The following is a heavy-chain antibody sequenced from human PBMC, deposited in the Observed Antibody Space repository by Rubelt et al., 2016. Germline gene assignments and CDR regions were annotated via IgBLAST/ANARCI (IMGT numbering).Heavy chain of an antibody. CDR1: GYTFTSYG. Sequence: QVQLVQSGAEVKKPGASVKVSCKASGYTFTSYGISWVRQAPGQGLEWMGWISAYNGNTNYARKVPCRVTMTTDTSTSTAYMELRSLRSDDTAVYYCARRDGYNCDDAFDIWGQGTMVTVSS. J-gene: IGHJ3*02. V-gene: IGHV1-18*01. D-gene: IGHD5-24*01. CDR2: ISAYNGNT. CDR3: ARRDGYNCDDAFDI.